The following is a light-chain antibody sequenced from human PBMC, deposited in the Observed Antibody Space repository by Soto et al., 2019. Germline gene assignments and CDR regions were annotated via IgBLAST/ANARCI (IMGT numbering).Light chain of an antibody. CDR1: QSVSSSY. V-gene: IGKV3-20*01. CDR3: QQYGSSPPLT. J-gene: IGKJ1*01. CDR2: GAS. Sequence: EIVLTQSPGTLSLSPGERATLSCRASQSVSSSYLAWYQQKPGQAPRLLIYGASSRATGIPDRFSGSGSGTDFTLIISRLEPEDFAVYYCQQYGSSPPLTFGQGTKVEIK.